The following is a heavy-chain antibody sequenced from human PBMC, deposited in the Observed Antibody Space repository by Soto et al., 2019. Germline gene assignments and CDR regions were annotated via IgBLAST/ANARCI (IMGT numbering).Heavy chain of an antibody. CDR2: ISTGGDIT. CDR1: GFTFISSA. J-gene: IGHJ4*02. CDR3: ARSAVIATFVAFYS. D-gene: IGHD2-21*01. V-gene: IGHV3-23*01. Sequence: EVQLLESGGGLVQPGGSLRLSCAASGFTFISSAMNWVRQAPGKGLEWVSTISTGGDITYYAESVKGRFTISRDNSGNTMYLQMHSLRAEDTAIYYCARSAVIATFVAFYSWGQGTLVTVSS.